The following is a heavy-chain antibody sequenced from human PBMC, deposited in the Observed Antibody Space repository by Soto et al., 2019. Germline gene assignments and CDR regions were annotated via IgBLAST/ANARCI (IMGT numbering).Heavy chain of an antibody. Sequence: SETLSLTFAVSGTSITTHNWWSWLRQPPGKGLEWIGEIHHSGSTNYNTSLRSRVTTSVDKSKNQFSLNLISVTAADTAMYYCARGYAFDIWGQGTMVT. CDR1: GTSITTHNW. J-gene: IGHJ3*02. CDR3: ARGYAFDI. V-gene: IGHV4-4*02. CDR2: IHHSGST.